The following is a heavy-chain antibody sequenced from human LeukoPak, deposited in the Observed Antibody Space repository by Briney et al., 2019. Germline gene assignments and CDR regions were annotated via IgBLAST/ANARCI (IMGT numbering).Heavy chain of an antibody. CDR3: ARDALRYCSSTSCFFDY. D-gene: IGHD2-2*01. CDR1: GGTFISYA. V-gene: IGHV1-69*01. Sequence: SVKVSFKASGGTFISYAISWVRQAPGQGLEWMGGIIPLFGTSKYVQKFQGRVTITADESTTTAYMELSSLRSEDTAVYYCARDALRYCSSTSCFFDYWGQGTLVTVSS. CDR2: IIPLFGTS. J-gene: IGHJ4*02.